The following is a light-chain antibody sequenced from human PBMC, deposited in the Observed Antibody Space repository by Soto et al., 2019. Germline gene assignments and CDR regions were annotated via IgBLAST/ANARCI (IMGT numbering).Light chain of an antibody. V-gene: IGLV1-40*01. Sequence: QSVLTQPPSVSGAPGQRITISCTGSISNIGASYDVHWYQHLPGTAPKLLIFGNINRASGVPDRFSGSKSGTSASLAITGLQAEDEADYYCQSYDGSLSDSGAVVFGGGTKLTVL. CDR1: ISNIGASYD. CDR3: QSYDGSLSDSGAVV. J-gene: IGLJ2*01. CDR2: GNI.